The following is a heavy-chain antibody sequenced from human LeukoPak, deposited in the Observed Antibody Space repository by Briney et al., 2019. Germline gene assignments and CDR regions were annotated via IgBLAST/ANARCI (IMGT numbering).Heavy chain of an antibody. V-gene: IGHV3-7*01. D-gene: IGHD3-22*01. CDR2: IKQDGSEK. CDR1: GFSFSNYW. J-gene: IGHJ5*02. CDR3: ARAGTYETSWYH. Sequence: GGSLTLSCAASGFSFSNYWMSWVRQAPAKGQDWVANIKQDGSEKYYVDSVKGRFTISRDNAKNSLYLQMNSMRDEDTALYYCARAGTYETSWYHWGQGTLVTVSS.